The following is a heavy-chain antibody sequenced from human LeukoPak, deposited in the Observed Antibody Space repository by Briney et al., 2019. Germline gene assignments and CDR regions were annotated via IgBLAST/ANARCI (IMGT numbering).Heavy chain of an antibody. CDR1: GFTFGDCA. D-gene: IGHD6-13*01. CDR2: IRSKAYGGTT. V-gene: IGHV3-49*04. J-gene: IGHJ6*02. Sequence: PGRSLRLSCTASGFTFGDCAMSWVRQAPGKGLEWVGFIRSKAYGGTTEYAASVKGRFTISRDDSKSIAYLQMNSLKTEDTAVYYCTRDSLIAAADTYYYYGMDVWGQGTTVTVSS. CDR3: TRDSLIAAADTYYYYGMDV.